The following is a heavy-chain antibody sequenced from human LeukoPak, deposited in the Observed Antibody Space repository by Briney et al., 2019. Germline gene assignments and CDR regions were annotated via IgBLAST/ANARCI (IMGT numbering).Heavy chain of an antibody. CDR2: INSVGSTT. V-gene: IGHV3-74*01. J-gene: IGHJ5*02. CDR3: ARVSGQAAAGVYWFDP. CDR1: GFTFSSYW. D-gene: IGHD6-13*01. Sequence: GGSLRLSCAASGFTFSSYWMHWVRQAPGKGLVWVSRINSVGSTTAYADSVKGRFTISRDNAKNTLYLQMNSLRAEDTAVYYCARVSGQAAAGVYWFDPWGQGTLVTVSS.